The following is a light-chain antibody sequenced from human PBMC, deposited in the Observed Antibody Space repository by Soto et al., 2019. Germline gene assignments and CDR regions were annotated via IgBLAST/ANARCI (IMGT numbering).Light chain of an antibody. J-gene: IGLJ1*01. CDR3: GSYPTTSTYV. Sequence: SVLTQPASVSGSPGQSITISCTGTSSDVGGYNYVSWYQHHPGKAPKLMIYGVSNRPSGVSNRFSGSKSGNTASLTISGLQPEDEAAYYCGSYPTTSTYVSGSGTKVTVL. CDR1: SSDVGGYNY. CDR2: GVS. V-gene: IGLV2-14*01.